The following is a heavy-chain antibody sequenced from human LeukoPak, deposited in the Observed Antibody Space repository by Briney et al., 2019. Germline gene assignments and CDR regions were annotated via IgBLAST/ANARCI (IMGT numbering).Heavy chain of an antibody. Sequence: GGSLRLSCAASGFTFSSYGMHWVRQAPGKGLEWVAVISYDGSNKYYADSVKGRFTISRDNSKNTLYLQMNSLRAEDTAVYYCAKQGQWRVLDYWGQGTLVTVSS. CDR2: ISYDGSNK. D-gene: IGHD6-19*01. CDR3: AKQGQWRVLDY. J-gene: IGHJ4*02. V-gene: IGHV3-30*18. CDR1: GFTFSSYG.